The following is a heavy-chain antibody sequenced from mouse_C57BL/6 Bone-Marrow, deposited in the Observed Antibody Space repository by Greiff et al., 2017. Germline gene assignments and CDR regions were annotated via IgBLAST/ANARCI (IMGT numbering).Heavy chain of an antibody. D-gene: IGHD1-1*01. CDR3: ARNGGVTTVVAHFDV. Sequence: VQLQQSGPGLVQPSQSLSITCTVSGFSLTSYGVHWVRQSPGKGLAWLGVIWSGGSTDYNAAFISRLSISKDNSKSQVFFKMNSLQADDTAIYYCARNGGVTTVVAHFDVWGTGTTVTVSS. J-gene: IGHJ1*03. CDR1: GFSLTSYG. V-gene: IGHV2-2*01. CDR2: IWSGGST.